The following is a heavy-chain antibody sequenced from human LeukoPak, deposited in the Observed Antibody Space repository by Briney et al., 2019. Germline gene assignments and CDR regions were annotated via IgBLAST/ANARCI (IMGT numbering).Heavy chain of an antibody. D-gene: IGHD1-1*01. CDR3: AREGGNWNPLS. J-gene: IGHJ4*02. Sequence: SETLSLTCIVSGGSISSSNYFWGWIRQPPGKGLEWIGRIYTSGSTNYNPSLKSRVTISVDTSKNQFSLKLSSVTAADTAVYYCAREGGNWNPLSWGQGTLVTVSS. V-gene: IGHV4-61*02. CDR1: GGSISSSNYF. CDR2: IYTSGST.